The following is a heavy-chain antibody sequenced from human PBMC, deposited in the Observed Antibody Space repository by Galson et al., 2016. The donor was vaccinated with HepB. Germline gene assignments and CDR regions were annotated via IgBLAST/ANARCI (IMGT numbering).Heavy chain of an antibody. CDR3: ARRRDGFYGMDV. D-gene: IGHD5-24*01. CDR2: IYPGDSQT. CDR1: GYNFDNYW. J-gene: IGHJ6*02. V-gene: IGHV5-51*01. Sequence: QSGAEVKRPGESLKISCQGSGYNFDNYWIAWVRQMPGKGLEWMGIIYPGDSQTTYSPSFQGQVTFPADKSINTAYLQWSSLKASDTAMYSCARRRDGFYGMDVWGQGTTVIV.